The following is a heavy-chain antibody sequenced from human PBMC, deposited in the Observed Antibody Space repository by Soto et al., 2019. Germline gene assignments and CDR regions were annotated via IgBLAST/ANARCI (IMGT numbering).Heavy chain of an antibody. CDR2: IGPFSTTP. J-gene: IGHJ5*02. V-gene: IGHV1-69*06. Sequence: QVQLVQSGAEVKKPGSSVKVSCKASGGTFNTFGISWLRQAPGQGLEWMGAIGPFSTTPNYALQFRGRLTISADSKLSTAYMELSSLKSDDTAVYYCAKEGYGDHNWFDPWGQGSLVTVS. CDR1: GGTFNTFG. CDR3: AKEGYGDHNWFDP. D-gene: IGHD4-17*01.